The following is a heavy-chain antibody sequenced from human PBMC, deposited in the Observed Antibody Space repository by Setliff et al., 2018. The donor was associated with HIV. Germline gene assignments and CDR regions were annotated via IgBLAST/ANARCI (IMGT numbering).Heavy chain of an antibody. D-gene: IGHD6-19*01. V-gene: IGHV4-39*07. J-gene: IGHJ5*01. Sequence: SETLSLTCSVSGGSINTGSYYWAWVRQPQGNELEWIGSIYHDGTTHYRSSLRSRAAISIDTSKSQISLKVRSVTAADTAVYFCAGHPVTSGWLSLNWFDPWGQGILVTVSS. CDR2: IYHDGTT. CDR3: AGHPVTSGWLSLNWFDP. CDR1: GGSINTGSYY.